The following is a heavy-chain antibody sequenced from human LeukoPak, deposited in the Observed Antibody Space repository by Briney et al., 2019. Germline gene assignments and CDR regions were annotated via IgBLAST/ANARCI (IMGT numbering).Heavy chain of an antibody. CDR3: ARGLYGYGNNWFDP. V-gene: IGHV4-39*07. J-gene: IGHJ5*02. D-gene: IGHD5-18*01. CDR2: IYYSGST. Sequence: SETLSLTCTVSGGSISSSSYYWGWIRQPPGKGLEWIGSIYYSGSTYYNPSLKSRVTISVDTSKNQFFLKLSSVTAADTAVYYCARGLYGYGNNWFDPWGQGTLVTVSS. CDR1: GGSISSSSYY.